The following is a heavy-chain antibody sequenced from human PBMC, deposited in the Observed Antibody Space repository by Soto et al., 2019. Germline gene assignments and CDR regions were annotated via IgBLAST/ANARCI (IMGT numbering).Heavy chain of an antibody. CDR3: ARDLXGLGDTFD. CDR1: GYRFTGYC. V-gene: IGHV1-2*02. Sequence: ASVKVSCKAAGYRFTGYCMHCVRQAPGQGFEWVGWINPGSGGTKYAQKFPGRVTVTRATSISTAYXELTRLRSKDTAFYFFARDLXGLGDTFD. J-gene: IGHJ3*02. D-gene: IGHD3-16*01. CDR2: INPGSGGT.